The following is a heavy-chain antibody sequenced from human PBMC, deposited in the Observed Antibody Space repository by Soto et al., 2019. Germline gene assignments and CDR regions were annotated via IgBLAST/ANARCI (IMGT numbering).Heavy chain of an antibody. V-gene: IGHV3-48*03. J-gene: IGHJ5*02. CDR1: GFAFSNYE. D-gene: IGHD5-12*01. Sequence: PGVSLGLSCAASGFAFSNYEMNWVRQAPGKGREWVSYISLSGSTIYYADSVKGRFTISRDDAKDSLYLEMDSLRADDTAVYYYARESFSAYPNFFDPWGPGTLVTVSA. CDR2: ISLSGSTI. CDR3: ARESFSAYPNFFDP.